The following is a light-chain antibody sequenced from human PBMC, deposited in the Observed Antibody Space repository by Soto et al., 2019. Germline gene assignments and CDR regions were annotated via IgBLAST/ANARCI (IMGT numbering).Light chain of an antibody. CDR3: QQYYSYPLT. V-gene: IGKV1-5*01. CDR1: QSFSTW. CDR2: DVS. J-gene: IGKJ4*01. Sequence: TQMTQSPSTLSAPVGDTVTITCRASQSFSTWLAWYQQKPGKAPKLLIYDVSNLESGVPSRFSGSGSGTEFTLTIGSLQPDDFATYYCQQYYSYPLTFGGGTTVEIK.